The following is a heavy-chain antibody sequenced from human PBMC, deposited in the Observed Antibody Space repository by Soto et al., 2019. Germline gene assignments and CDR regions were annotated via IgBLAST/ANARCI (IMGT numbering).Heavy chain of an antibody. CDR2: IYYVGST. CDR3: ARSTVAGTTFDS. D-gene: IGHD6-19*01. J-gene: IGHJ4*02. V-gene: IGHV4-39*01. Sequence: SETLSLTCSVSGGPFISPQSYWCWIRQPPGKGLEWIGAIYYVGSTYHNPSLKSRATISVDTSKSQLSLKLVAVSAADTAVYYCARSTVAGTTFDSWGQGILVTVSS. CDR1: GGPFISPQSY.